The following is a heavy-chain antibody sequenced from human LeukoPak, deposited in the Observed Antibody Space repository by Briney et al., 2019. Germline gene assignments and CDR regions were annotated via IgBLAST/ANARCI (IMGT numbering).Heavy chain of an antibody. CDR1: GGSISSSNW. Sequence: SETLSLTCAVSGGSISSSNWWSWVRQPPGKGLEWIGEIYHSGSTNYNPSLKSRVTISVDTSKNQFSLKLSSVTAADTAVYYCARPPPYYDFWSGYPYAFDIWGQGIMVTVSS. CDR3: ARPPPYYDFWSGYPYAFDI. D-gene: IGHD3-3*01. V-gene: IGHV4-4*02. J-gene: IGHJ3*02. CDR2: IYHSGST.